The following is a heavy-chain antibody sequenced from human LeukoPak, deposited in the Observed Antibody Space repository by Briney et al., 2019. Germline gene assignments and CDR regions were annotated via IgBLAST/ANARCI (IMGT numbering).Heavy chain of an antibody. CDR2: ISGSGGST. Sequence: GGSLTLSCPPSGFSFSSYAMSWIRQAPGKGLEWISAISGSGGSTYYADSVMGRFTISRDNSKNTLYLQMNSLRAEDTALYYCAKIAVANNVFDYWGQGTLVTVSS. J-gene: IGHJ4*02. V-gene: IGHV3-23*01. D-gene: IGHD6-19*01. CDR3: AKIAVANNVFDY. CDR1: GFSFSSYA.